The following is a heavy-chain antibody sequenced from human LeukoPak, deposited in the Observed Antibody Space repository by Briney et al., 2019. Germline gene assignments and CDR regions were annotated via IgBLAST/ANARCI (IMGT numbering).Heavy chain of an antibody. D-gene: IGHD3-22*01. V-gene: IGHV3-7*01. CDR3: AREIYYYDSSGYYLDY. CDR2: IKQDGSEK. J-gene: IGHJ4*02. CDR1: GFTFSSYW. Sequence: LAGGSLRLSCAASGFTFSSYWMSWVRQAPGKGLEWVANIKQDGSEKYYVDSVKGRFTISRDNAKNSLYLQMNSLRAEDTAVYYCAREIYYYDSSGYYLDYWGQGTLVTVCS.